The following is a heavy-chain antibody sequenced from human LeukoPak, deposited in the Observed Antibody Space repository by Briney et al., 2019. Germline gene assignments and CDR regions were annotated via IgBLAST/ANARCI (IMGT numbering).Heavy chain of an antibody. CDR1: GFTFSSYA. V-gene: IGHV3-23*01. Sequence: GGSLRLSCAASGFTFSSYAMSWVRQAPGKGLEWVSAISGSGGSTYYADSVKGRFTISRDNSKNSLYLQMNSLRAEDTALYYCAKDKDYDILTGYSDDPFDYWGQGTLVTVSS. CDR2: ISGSGGST. CDR3: AKDKDYDILTGYSDDPFDY. D-gene: IGHD3-9*01. J-gene: IGHJ4*02.